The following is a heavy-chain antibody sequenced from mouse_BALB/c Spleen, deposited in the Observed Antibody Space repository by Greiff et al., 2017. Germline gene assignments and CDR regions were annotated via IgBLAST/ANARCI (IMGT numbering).Heavy chain of an antibody. CDR3: ARGDFDY. J-gene: IGHJ4*01. Sequence: EVKLVESGGGLVQPGGSLRLSCATSGFTFTDYYMSWVRQPPGKALEWLGFIRNKANGYTTEYSASVKGRFTISRDNSQSILYLQMNTLRAEDSATYYCARGDFDYWGQGTSVTVSS. D-gene: IGHD3-3*01. CDR1: GFTFTDYY. V-gene: IGHV7-3*02. CDR2: IRNKANGYTT.